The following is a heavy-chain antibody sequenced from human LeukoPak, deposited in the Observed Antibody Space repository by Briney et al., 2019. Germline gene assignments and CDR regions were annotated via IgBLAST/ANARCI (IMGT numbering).Heavy chain of an antibody. CDR1: GYTFTGYY. CDR2: INPNSGGT. CDR3: AREMATTRDAFDI. V-gene: IGHV1-2*02. J-gene: IGHJ3*02. Sequence: GASVKVSCKASGYTFTGYYMHWVRQAPGQGLDWMGWINPNSGGTNYAQKFQGRVTMTRDTSTSTAYMELSRLRSDDTAVYYCAREMATTRDAFDIWGQGTMVTVSS. D-gene: IGHD5-24*01.